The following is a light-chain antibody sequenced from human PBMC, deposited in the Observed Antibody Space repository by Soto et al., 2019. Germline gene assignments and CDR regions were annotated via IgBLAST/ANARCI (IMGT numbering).Light chain of an antibody. V-gene: IGKV1-5*01. J-gene: IGKJ4*01. Sequence: DIQMTQSPSILSASVGDRVTITCRASQSIRSWLAWYQQKPGKAPKLLIYDAYSLESGVPSRFSGRRSGTEFTLTIAGLQPDDFATYYCQQYESYSPLTFGRGTKADIK. CDR2: DAY. CDR3: QQYESYSPLT. CDR1: QSIRSW.